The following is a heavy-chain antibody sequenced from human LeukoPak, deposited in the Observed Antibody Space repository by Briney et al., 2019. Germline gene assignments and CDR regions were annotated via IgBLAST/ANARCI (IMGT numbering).Heavy chain of an antibody. CDR2: IYPGDSDT. Sequence: GESLKISCQGSGYSFTSYWIGWVRQMPGKGLEWMGIIYPGDSDTRYSPSFQGQVTISADKSISTAYLQWSSLKASDTAMYYCARLPYYYDSSGYLFGAFDIWGQGTMVTVSS. CDR3: ARLPYYYDSSGYLFGAFDI. J-gene: IGHJ3*02. V-gene: IGHV5-51*01. CDR1: GYSFTSYW. D-gene: IGHD3-22*01.